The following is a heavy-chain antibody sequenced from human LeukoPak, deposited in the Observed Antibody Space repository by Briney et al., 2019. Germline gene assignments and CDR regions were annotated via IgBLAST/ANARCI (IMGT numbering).Heavy chain of an antibody. D-gene: IGHD7-27*01. J-gene: IGHJ4*02. V-gene: IGHV3-48*02. CDR1: GFTFNTYS. CDR2: ISSGSSTI. Sequence: GGSLRLSCAAPGFTFNTYSMNWVRQAPGKGLEWVSYISSGSSTIYYADSVKGRFTISRDNAKNSLYLQMNSLRDEDTAVYYCARGNWAFDYWGQGTLVTVSS. CDR3: ARGNWAFDY.